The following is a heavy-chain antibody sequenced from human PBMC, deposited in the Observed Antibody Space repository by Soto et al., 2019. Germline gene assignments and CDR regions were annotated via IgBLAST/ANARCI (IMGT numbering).Heavy chain of an antibody. CDR1: GFTLSAYW. V-gene: IGHV3-7*05. D-gene: IGHD6-13*01. J-gene: IGHJ3*02. CDR2: INRDGSKK. Sequence: EVQLEESGGDLVQPGGSLRLSCAASGFTLSAYWMTWVRQAPGKGLEWVANINRDGSKKSYLDSVRGRFTISRDNVGNSLYLQRDSLRADYTALYYCARDVSPGSSSLYLDAFDIWGQGTMVTVSS. CDR3: ARDVSPGSSSLYLDAFDI.